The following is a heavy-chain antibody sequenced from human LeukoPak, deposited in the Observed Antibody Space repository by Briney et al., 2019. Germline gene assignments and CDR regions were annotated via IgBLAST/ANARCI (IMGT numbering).Heavy chain of an antibody. Sequence: SQTLSLTCTVSGGSISSGGYYWSWIRQHPGKGLEWIGYIYYSGSTYYNPSLKSRVTISVDTSKNQFSLKLSSVTAADTAVYYCARYGSSSYTLDYWGQGTLVTVSS. D-gene: IGHD6-6*01. V-gene: IGHV4-31*03. CDR3: ARYGSSSYTLDY. J-gene: IGHJ4*02. CDR2: IYYSGST. CDR1: GGSISSGGYY.